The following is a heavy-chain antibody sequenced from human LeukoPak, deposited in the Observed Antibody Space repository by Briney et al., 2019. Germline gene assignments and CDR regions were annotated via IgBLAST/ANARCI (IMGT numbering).Heavy chain of an antibody. CDR1: GFTFSSYV. D-gene: IGHD6-19*01. CDR2: ISGSGGST. J-gene: IGHJ5*02. CDR3: AKMAVAGSHNWFDP. V-gene: IGHV3-23*01. Sequence: PGRSLRLSCAASGFTFSSYVMSWVRQAPGKGLEWVSGISGSGGSTYYADSVKGRFNISRDNSKNTVNLQMNSLRVEDTAVYYCAKMAVAGSHNWFDPWGQGTLVTVSS.